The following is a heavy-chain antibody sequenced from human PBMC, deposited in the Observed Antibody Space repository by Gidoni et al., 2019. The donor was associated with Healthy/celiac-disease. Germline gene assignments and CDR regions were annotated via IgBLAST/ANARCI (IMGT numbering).Heavy chain of an antibody. J-gene: IGHJ4*02. Sequence: GRFTISRDNAKNSLYLQMNSLRAEDTAVYYCARGITIFGVVAITGFDYWGQGTLVTVSS. D-gene: IGHD3-3*01. CDR3: ARGITIFGVVAITGFDY. V-gene: IGHV3-11*06.